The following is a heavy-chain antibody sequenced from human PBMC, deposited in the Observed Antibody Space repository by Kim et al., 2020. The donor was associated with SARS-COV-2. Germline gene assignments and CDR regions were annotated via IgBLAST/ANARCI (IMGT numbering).Heavy chain of an antibody. CDR2: IYSGGST. J-gene: IGHJ4*02. V-gene: IGHV3-53*01. CDR3: AREGYYGSGSFRAPFDY. CDR1: GFTVSSNY. D-gene: IGHD3-10*01. Sequence: GGSLRLSCAASGFTVSSNYMSWVRQAPGKGLEWVSVIYSGGSTYYADSVKGRFTISRDNSKNTLYLQMNSLRAEDTAVYYCAREGYYGSGSFRAPFDYWGQGTLVTVSS.